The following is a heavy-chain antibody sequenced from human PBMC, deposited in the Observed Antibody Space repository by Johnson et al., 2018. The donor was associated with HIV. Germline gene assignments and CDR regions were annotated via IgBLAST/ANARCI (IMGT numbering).Heavy chain of an antibody. CDR1: GFTFSSYA. CDR2: IRYDGSNK. Sequence: QMQLVESGGGLVQPGWSLRLSCAASGFTFSSYAMHWVRQAPGKGLEWVAFIRYDGSNKYYADSVKGRFTISRDNAKNTLYLRMNSLRAEDTAVYYCARYSSGWQGLDAFDIWGQGTMVTVSS. J-gene: IGHJ3*02. CDR3: ARYSSGWQGLDAFDI. D-gene: IGHD6-19*01. V-gene: IGHV3-33*08.